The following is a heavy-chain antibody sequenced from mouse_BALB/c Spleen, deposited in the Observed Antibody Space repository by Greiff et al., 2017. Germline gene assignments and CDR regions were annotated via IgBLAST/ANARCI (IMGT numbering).Heavy chain of an antibody. CDR2: INPSSGYT. Sequence: VQLQQSAAELARPGASVKMSCKASGYTFTSYTMHWVKQRPGQGLEWIGYINPSSGYTEYNQKFKDKTTLTADKSSSTAYMQLSSLTSEDSAVYYCARFYGKGMGAMDYWGQGTSVTVSS. CDR3: ARFYGKGMGAMDY. V-gene: IGHV1-4*02. CDR1: GYTFTSYT. J-gene: IGHJ4*01. D-gene: IGHD2-1*01.